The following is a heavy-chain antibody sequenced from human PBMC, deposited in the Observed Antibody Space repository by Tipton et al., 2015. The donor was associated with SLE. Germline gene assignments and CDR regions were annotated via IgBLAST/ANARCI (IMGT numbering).Heavy chain of an antibody. CDR3: ASALLDYFDY. V-gene: IGHV3-30*03. Sequence: RSLRLSCVASGFTFSSHGMHWVRQAPGKGLEWVAVISYDGSNKYYADSVKGRFTISRDNAKNTLYLQMNSLRAEDTAVYYCASALLDYFDYWGQGTLVTVSS. J-gene: IGHJ4*02. D-gene: IGHD2-15*01. CDR2: ISYDGSNK. CDR1: GFTFSSHG.